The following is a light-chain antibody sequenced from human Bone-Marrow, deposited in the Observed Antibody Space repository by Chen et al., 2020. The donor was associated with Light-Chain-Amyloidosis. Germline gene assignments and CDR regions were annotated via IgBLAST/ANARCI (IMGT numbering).Light chain of an antibody. J-gene: IGLJ2*01. CDR3: QTWGSGFHVL. Sequence: HLVLTPSPSASASLGASVKLTCILRSGHRTYTHAWHPRQPGKRPRYVMLVNQAGTDTQGDGFPDRFSGSSSGAERYLTISSVRSEDEADYYCQTWGSGFHVLFGGGTRLSVL. CDR2: VNQAGTD. V-gene: IGLV4-69*01. CDR1: SGHRTYT.